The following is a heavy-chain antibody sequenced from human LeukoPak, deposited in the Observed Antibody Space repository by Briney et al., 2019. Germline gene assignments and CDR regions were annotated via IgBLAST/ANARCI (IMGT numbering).Heavy chain of an antibody. D-gene: IGHD1-26*01. V-gene: IGHV3-20*04. CDR1: GFTFDDYG. CDR2: INWNGGST. Sequence: GGSLRLSCAASGFTFDDYGMSWVRQAPGKGLEWVSGINWNGGSTGYADSVKGRFTISRDNAKNTLYLQMNSLRAEDTAVYYCARGSGSYLDYWGQGTLVTVSS. J-gene: IGHJ4*02. CDR3: ARGSGSYLDY.